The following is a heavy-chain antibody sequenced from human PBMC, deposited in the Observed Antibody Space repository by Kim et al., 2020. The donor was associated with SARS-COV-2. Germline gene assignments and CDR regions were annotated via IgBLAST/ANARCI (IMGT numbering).Heavy chain of an antibody. CDR2: ISWNSGSI. D-gene: IGHD6-19*01. V-gene: IGHV3-9*01. Sequence: GGSLRLSCAASGFTFDDYAMHWVRQAPGKGLEWVSGISWNSGSIGYADSVKGRFTISRDNAKNSLYLQMNSLRAEDTALYYCAKDISGGSGWSSFLTMYYYYYGMDVWGQGTTVTVSS. J-gene: IGHJ6*02. CDR3: AKDISGGSGWSSFLTMYYYYYGMDV. CDR1: GFTFDDYA.